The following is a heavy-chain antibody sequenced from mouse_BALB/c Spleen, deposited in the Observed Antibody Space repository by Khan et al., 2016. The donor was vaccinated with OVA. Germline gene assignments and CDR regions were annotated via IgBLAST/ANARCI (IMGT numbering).Heavy chain of an antibody. V-gene: IGHV2-6-7*01. CDR2: MWGAGST. J-gene: IGHJ4*01. CDR3: ARVTTVVDAMDY. Sequence: QVQLKQSGPGLVAPSQSLSITCTVSGFSLTGYGVNWVRQPPGKGLEWLGMMWGAGSTDYNSPLKSRLSISKDNSKSQVFLKMNSRQTDDTARYYCARVTTVVDAMDYWGQGTSVTVSS. D-gene: IGHD1-1*01. CDR1: GFSLTGYG.